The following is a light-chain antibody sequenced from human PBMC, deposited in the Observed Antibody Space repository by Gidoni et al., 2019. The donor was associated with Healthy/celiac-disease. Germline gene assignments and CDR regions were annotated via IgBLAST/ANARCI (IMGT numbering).Light chain of an antibody. Sequence: EIVFPPAPATLSLSPGERATLSCRASQSVSSYLAWYQQKPGQAPRLLIYDASNRATGIPARFSGSGSGTDFTLTISSLEPEDFAVYYCQQRSNWPLTFXGXTKVEIK. CDR2: DAS. CDR1: QSVSSY. V-gene: IGKV3-11*01. J-gene: IGKJ4*01. CDR3: QQRSNWPLT.